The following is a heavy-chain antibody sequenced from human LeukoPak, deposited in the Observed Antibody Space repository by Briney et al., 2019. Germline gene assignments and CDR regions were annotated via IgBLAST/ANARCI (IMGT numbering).Heavy chain of an antibody. Sequence: PSETLSLTCTVSGGSISGYYWSWIRQPSGKGLEWIGYIYYSGSTNYNPSLKSRVTISVDTSKNQFSLKLSSVTAADTAVYYCARDFGSSGTPDYWGQGTLVTVSS. CDR2: IYYSGST. CDR3: ARDFGSSGTPDY. CDR1: GGSISGYY. D-gene: IGHD6-13*01. V-gene: IGHV4-59*01. J-gene: IGHJ4*02.